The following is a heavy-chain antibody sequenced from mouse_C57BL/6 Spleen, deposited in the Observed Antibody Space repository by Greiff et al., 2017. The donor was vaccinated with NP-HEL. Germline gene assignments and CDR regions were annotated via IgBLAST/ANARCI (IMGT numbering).Heavy chain of an antibody. V-gene: IGHV1-76*01. D-gene: IGHD1-1*01. CDR1: GYTFTDYY. J-gene: IGHJ2*01. Sequence: VKLMESGAELVRPGASVKLSCKASGYTFTDYYINWVKQRPGQGLEWIARIYPGSGNTYYNEKFKGKATLTAEKSSSTAYMQLSSLTSEDSAVYFCARWEYHGSSYPYFDYWGQGTTLTVSS. CDR2: IYPGSGNT. CDR3: ARWEYHGSSYPYFDY.